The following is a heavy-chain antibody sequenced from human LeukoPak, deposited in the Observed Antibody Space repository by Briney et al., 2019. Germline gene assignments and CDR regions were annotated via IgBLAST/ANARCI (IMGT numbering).Heavy chain of an antibody. J-gene: IGHJ2*01. CDR3: ARDYTYYDILTGYPYWYFDL. D-gene: IGHD3-9*01. CDR1: GFTFSSYW. V-gene: IGHV3-7*01. Sequence: PGGSLTLSCAASGFTFSSYWMSWVRQAPGKGLEWVANIKQDGSEKYYVDSVKGRFTISRDNAKNSLYLQMNSLRAEDTAVYYCARDYTYYDILTGYPYWYFDLWGRGTLVTVSS. CDR2: IKQDGSEK.